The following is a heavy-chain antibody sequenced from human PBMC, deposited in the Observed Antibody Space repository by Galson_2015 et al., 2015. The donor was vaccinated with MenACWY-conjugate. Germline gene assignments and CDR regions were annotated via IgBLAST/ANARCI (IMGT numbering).Heavy chain of an antibody. CDR1: GVTFSSYW. CDR2: INSDGSSA. CDR3: ATYCSSPSCYANGAY. V-gene: IGHV3-74*01. Sequence: SLRLSCAASGVTFSSYWMHWVRQSPGQGLVWVSRINSDGSSANYADSVKGRFTISRDNAKNTLYLQMNSLRAEDTAVYYCATYCSSPSCYANGAYWGQGTLVTVSS. J-gene: IGHJ4*02. D-gene: IGHD2-2*01.